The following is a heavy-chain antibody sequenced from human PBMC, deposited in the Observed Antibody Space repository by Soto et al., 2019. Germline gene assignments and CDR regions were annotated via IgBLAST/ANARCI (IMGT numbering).Heavy chain of an antibody. Sequence: SETLSLTCTVSGGSISSGTYSWGWIRQPPGKGLEWIGTFYYSGSTNYNPSLKSRVAMSVDTSKNQFSLKVSSVTAADTALYYCARLGGYCTTSCYGYYAMDVWGQGTTVTVSS. CDR1: GGSISSGTYS. V-gene: IGHV4-39*01. CDR3: ARLGGYCTTSCYGYYAMDV. D-gene: IGHD2-8*01. J-gene: IGHJ6*02. CDR2: FYYSGST.